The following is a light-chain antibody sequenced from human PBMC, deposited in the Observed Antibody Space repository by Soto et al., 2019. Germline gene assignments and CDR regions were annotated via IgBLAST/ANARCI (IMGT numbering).Light chain of an antibody. Sequence: EIVMTQSPVSLSVSPGERATLSCRASQSVSTKLAWYQQKPGQAPRLLIYHASIRAAGIPARFSGSGSGTEFTLTISSLQSEDFAVYYCQQYRNWPRTFGQGTKVEIK. CDR2: HAS. J-gene: IGKJ1*01. CDR3: QQYRNWPRT. V-gene: IGKV3D-15*01. CDR1: QSVSTK.